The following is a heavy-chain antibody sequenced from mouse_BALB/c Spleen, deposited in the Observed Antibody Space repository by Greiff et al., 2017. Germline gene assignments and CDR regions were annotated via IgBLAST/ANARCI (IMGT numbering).Heavy chain of an antibody. D-gene: IGHD2-14*01. Sequence: VKLMESGPGLVAPSQSLSITCTVSGFSLTSYGVHWVRQPPGKGLEWLGVIWAGGSTNYNSALMSRLSISKDNSKSQVFLKMNSLQTDDTAMYYCARVTYYRYDAMDYWGQGTSVTVSS. CDR2: IWAGGST. CDR1: GFSLTSYG. J-gene: IGHJ4*01. CDR3: ARVTYYRYDAMDY. V-gene: IGHV2-9*02.